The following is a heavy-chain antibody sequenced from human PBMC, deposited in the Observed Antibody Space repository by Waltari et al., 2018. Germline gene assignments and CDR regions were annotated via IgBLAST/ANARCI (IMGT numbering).Heavy chain of an antibody. D-gene: IGHD6-19*01. CDR2: IISSSSTI. V-gene: IGHV3-48*01. CDR3: ARGGYSSGWGFDY. Sequence: EVQLVESGGGLVQPGGSLRLSCAASGFTFSSYSMNWVRQAPGKGLEWVSYIISSSSTIYDADAVKGRFTISRDNAKNSLYLQMNSLRAEDTAVYYCARGGYSSGWGFDYWGQGTLVTVSS. J-gene: IGHJ4*02. CDR1: GFTFSSYS.